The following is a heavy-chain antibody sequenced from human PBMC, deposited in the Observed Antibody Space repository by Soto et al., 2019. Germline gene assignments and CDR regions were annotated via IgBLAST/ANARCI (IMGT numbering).Heavy chain of an antibody. CDR1: GGSISSYY. CDR2: IYYSGST. CDR3: AREPNYDILSGHAFDI. J-gene: IGHJ3*02. D-gene: IGHD3-9*01. V-gene: IGHV4-59*12. Sequence: SETLSLTCTVSGGSISSYYWSWIRQPPGKGLEWIGYIYYSGSTNYNPSLKSRVTISVDTSKNQFSLKLSSVTAADTAVYYCAREPNYDILSGHAFDIWGQGTMVTVSS.